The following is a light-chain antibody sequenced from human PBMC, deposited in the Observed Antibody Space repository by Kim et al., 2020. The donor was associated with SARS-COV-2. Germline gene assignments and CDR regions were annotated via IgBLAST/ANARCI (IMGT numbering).Light chain of an antibody. CDR2: GAS. Sequence: PGDSATLSRRASQRVSSSYLAWYQQKPGQTPRLLIYGASTRATAIPDRFSGSGSGTDFTLTISRLEPEDYSVYYSLLFHSSPPGYTFGQGTKLEI. J-gene: IGKJ2*01. V-gene: IGKV3-20*01. CDR1: QRVSSSY. CDR3: LLFHSSPPGYT.